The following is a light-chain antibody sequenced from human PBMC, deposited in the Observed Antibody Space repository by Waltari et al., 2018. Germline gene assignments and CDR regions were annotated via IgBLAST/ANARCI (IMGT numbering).Light chain of an antibody. CDR3: QQYNNWPPQVT. CDR2: GAS. V-gene: IGKV3-15*01. Sequence: EIVMTQSPATLSVSPGERATLSCRASQSVSSTLARYQQKPGQAPRLLIYGASTRATGIPARFSGSGSGTEFTLTISSMQSEDFAVYYCQQYNNWPPQVTFGPGTKVDIK. J-gene: IGKJ3*01. CDR1: QSVSST.